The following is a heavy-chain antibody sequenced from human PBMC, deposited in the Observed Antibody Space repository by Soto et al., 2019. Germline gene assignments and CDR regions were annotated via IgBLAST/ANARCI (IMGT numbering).Heavy chain of an antibody. D-gene: IGHD6-13*01. CDR2: IYHSGST. CDR3: ASEHIAAADRWFVP. V-gene: IGHV4-30-2*01. Sequence: SETLSLTCAVSGGSISSGGYSWSWIRQPPGKGLEWIGHIYHSGSTYYNPSLKSRVTISVDRSKNQFSLKLSSVTAADTAVYYCASEHIAAADRWFVPWGQGTLGTVSS. CDR1: GGSISSGGYS. J-gene: IGHJ5*02.